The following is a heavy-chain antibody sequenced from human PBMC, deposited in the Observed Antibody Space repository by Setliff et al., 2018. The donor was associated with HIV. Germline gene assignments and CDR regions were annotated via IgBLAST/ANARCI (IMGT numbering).Heavy chain of an antibody. CDR3: VGPDYEDPQGGQ. Sequence: PGGSLRLSCAASGFTFSDYYMTWIRQAPGKGLEWVSYISSSGSTIYDADSVQGRFTISRDIAENSLHLQMNSLRAEDTAVYYCVGPDYEDPQGGQWGQGTLVTVSS. CDR2: ISSSGSTI. D-gene: IGHD3-22*01. V-gene: IGHV3-11*04. J-gene: IGHJ1*01. CDR1: GFTFSDYY.